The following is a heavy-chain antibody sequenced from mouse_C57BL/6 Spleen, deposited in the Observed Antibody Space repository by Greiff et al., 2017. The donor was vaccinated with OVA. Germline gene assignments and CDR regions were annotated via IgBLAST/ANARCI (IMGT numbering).Heavy chain of an antibody. CDR1: GFTFSSYT. CDR2: ISGGGGNT. CDR3: ARHGPPITTVVARNYAMDY. J-gene: IGHJ4*01. D-gene: IGHD1-1*01. Sequence: EVQVVESGGGLVKPGGSLKLSCAASGFTFSSYTMSWVRQTPEKRLEWVATISGGGGNTYYPDSVKGRFTISRDNAKNTLYLQMSSLRSEDTALYYCARHGPPITTVVARNYAMDYWGQGTSVTVSS. V-gene: IGHV5-9*01.